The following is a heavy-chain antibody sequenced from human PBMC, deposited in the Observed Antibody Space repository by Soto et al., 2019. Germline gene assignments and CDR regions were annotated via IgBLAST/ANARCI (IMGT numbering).Heavy chain of an antibody. Sequence: QAQLVQSGAEVKKPGSSVKVSCTASGGTFGSYAFSWVRQAPGQGLEWMGGIIPVSGAAHYAQKFQGRVTITADESTSTAYMELSSLSSQDTAVYYCATALGCRSTSCTLDYWGQGTRVIVSS. V-gene: IGHV1-69*01. D-gene: IGHD2-2*01. J-gene: IGHJ4*02. CDR3: ATALGCRSTSCTLDY. CDR1: GGTFGSYA. CDR2: IIPVSGAA.